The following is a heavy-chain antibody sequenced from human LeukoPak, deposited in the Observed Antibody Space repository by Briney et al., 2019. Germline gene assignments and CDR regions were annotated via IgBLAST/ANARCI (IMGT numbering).Heavy chain of an antibody. Sequence: SETLSLTCAVYGGSFSGYYWSWVRQPPGKGLEWIGEINHSGSTNYNPSLKSRVTISVDTSKNQFSLKLSSVTAADTAVYYCARHYGSGTYPLDYWGQGTLVTVSS. CDR2: INHSGST. D-gene: IGHD3-10*01. J-gene: IGHJ4*02. CDR1: GGSFSGYY. V-gene: IGHV4-34*01. CDR3: ARHYGSGTYPLDY.